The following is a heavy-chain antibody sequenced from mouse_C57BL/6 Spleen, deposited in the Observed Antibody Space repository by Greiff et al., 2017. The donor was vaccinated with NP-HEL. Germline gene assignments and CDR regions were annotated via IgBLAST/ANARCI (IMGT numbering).Heavy chain of an antibody. D-gene: IGHD1-1*01. CDR3: ARRDYYGSIPCAMDY. V-gene: IGHV5-17*01. CDR2: ISSGSSTI. Sequence: EVQVVESGGGLVKPGGCLKLSCAASGFTFSDYGMHWVRQAPEKGLEWVAYISSGSSTIYYADTVKGRFTITIDNAKNTLFLQMTSLKSKDTAMYYCARRDYYGSIPCAMDYWGQGTSVTVSS. CDR1: GFTFSDYG. J-gene: IGHJ4*01.